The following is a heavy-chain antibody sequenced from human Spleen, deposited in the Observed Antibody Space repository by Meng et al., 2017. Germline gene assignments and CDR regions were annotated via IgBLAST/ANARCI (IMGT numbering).Heavy chain of an antibody. CDR3: ASGRFGWFDP. J-gene: IGHJ5*02. CDR2: IYYSGST. V-gene: IGHV4-31*03. D-gene: IGHD3-16*01. CDR1: GGSISSGAYY. Sequence: QVQPQESRPGLVKPSQTLSLTCTVSGGSISSGAYYWSWIRQHPGKGLEWIGYIYYSGSTYYNPSLKSRDTISVDTSKNQFSLKLSSVTAADTAVYYCASGRFGWFDPWGQGTLVTVSS.